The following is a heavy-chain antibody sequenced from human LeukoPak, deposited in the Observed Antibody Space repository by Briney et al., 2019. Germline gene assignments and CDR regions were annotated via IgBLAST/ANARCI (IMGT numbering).Heavy chain of an antibody. V-gene: IGHV3-48*01. D-gene: IGHD1-26*01. CDR2: ISSNRNTI. CDR1: GFNFNTYS. CDR3: AREAYSGSYYGVDY. Sequence: GGSLRLSCAASGFNFNTYSVNGARQAPGKGLEWVSYISSNRNTIYYADSVKGRFTSSRDNAKKSLYLQMNSLRVEDTAVYYCAREAYSGSYYGVDYWGQGTLVTVSS. J-gene: IGHJ4*02.